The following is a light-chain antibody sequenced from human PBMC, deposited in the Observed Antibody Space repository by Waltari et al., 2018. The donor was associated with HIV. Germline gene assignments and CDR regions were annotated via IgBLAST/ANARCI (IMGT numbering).Light chain of an antibody. V-gene: IGLV2-14*01. J-gene: IGLJ1*01. CDR3: SSYSTITSLFV. CDR2: MLS. Sequence: QSALAQPASVSGSPGPSHTISCPGPVAHSGPCVYVSSYQQHPGRAPPLIIYMLSRRPSGVSDRFSGSSSGMSATLTISGLQSDDEAHYYCSSYSTITSLFVFGTGTRVTVL. CDR1: VAHSGPCVY.